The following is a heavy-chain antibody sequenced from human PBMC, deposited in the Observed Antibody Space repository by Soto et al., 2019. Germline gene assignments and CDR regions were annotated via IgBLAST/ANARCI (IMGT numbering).Heavy chain of an antibody. V-gene: IGHV4-31*03. CDR2: IYYSGST. J-gene: IGHJ6*04. CDR1: GGSISSGGYY. D-gene: IGHD2-15*01. CDR3: ARESREGCSGGSCYFGADHYYYGMDV. Sequence: SETLSLTCTVSGGSISSGGYYWSWIRQHPGKGLEWIGYIYYSGSTYYNPSLKSRVTISVDTSKNQFSLKLSSVTAADTAVYYCARESREGCSGGSCYFGADHYYYGMDVWGKGTTVTVS.